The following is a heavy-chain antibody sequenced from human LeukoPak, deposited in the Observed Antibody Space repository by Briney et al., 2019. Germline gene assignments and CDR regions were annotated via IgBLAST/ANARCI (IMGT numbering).Heavy chain of an antibody. Sequence: PSQTLSLTCTVSGGSTNSGTYYWSWIRQPAGKGLEWIGRIYTSGSTNYNPSLKSRVTISVDTSKNQFSLKLSSVTAADTAVYYCARTNWHYYYMDVWGKGTTVTVSS. CDR3: ARTNWHYYYMDV. CDR1: GGSTNSGTYY. V-gene: IGHV4-61*02. D-gene: IGHD1-1*01. J-gene: IGHJ6*03. CDR2: IYTSGST.